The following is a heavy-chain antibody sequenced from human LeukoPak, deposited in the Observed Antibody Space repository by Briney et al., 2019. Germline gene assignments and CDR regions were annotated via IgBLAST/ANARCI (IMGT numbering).Heavy chain of an antibody. CDR2: INSDGSST. D-gene: IGHD3-10*01. V-gene: IGHV3-74*01. CDR1: GFTFSSYW. CDR3: ARERGRGVISPYFDY. Sequence: GGSLRLSCAASGFTFSSYWIHWVRQAPGKGLVWVSRINSDGSSTYYADSVKGRFTISRDNAKNTLYLQMNSLRAEDTALYYCARERGRGVISPYFDYWGQGTLVTVSS. J-gene: IGHJ4*02.